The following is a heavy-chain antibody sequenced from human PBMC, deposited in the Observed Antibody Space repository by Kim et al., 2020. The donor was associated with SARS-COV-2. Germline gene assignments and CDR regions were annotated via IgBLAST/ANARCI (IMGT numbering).Heavy chain of an antibody. J-gene: IGHJ4*02. D-gene: IGHD1-26*01. CDR3: AKDTTSQWEQARMGAFDY. V-gene: IGHV3-33*06. Sequence: GGSLRLSCAASGFTFSSYGMHWVRQAPGKGLEWVAVIWYDGSNKYYADSVKGRFTISRDNSKNTLYLQMNSLRAEDTAVYYCAKDTTSQWEQARMGAFDYWGQGTLVTVSS. CDR1: GFTFSSYG. CDR2: IWYDGSNK.